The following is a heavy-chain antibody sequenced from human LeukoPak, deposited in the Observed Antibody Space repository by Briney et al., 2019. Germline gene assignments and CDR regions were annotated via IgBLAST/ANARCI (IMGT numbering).Heavy chain of an antibody. V-gene: IGHV4-4*07. CDR3: ARRSTYYIDY. J-gene: IGHJ4*02. CDR2: VYTSGSP. D-gene: IGHD1-1*01. CDR1: GGFVNTYY. Sequence: SETLSLTCTVSGGFVNTYYWSWIRQPAGKGLEWIGRVYTSGSPNYNPSLKSRVTMSIDTSKNQFSLNLSSVIAADTAVYYCARRSTYYIDYWGQGTLVTVSS.